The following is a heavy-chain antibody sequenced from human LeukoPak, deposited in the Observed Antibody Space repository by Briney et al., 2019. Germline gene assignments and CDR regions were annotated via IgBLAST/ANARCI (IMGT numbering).Heavy chain of an antibody. CDR2: ISSSGGTT. D-gene: IGHD6-19*01. J-gene: IGHJ4*02. V-gene: IGHV3-11*01. CDR3: ARYSSGTFDY. CDR1: GFTFSDYY. Sequence: GGSLRLSCAGSGFTFSDYYMSWIRQAPGKGLEWVSYISSSGGTTYYADSVMGRFTISRDNAKNSLYLQMNSLRAEDTAVYYCARYSSGTFDYWGQGTLVTVSS.